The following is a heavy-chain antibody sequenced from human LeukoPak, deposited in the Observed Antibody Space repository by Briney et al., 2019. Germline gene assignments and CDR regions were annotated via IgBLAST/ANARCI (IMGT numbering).Heavy chain of an antibody. D-gene: IGHD4-23*01. J-gene: IGHJ4*02. CDR2: IKEDRTAD. CDR1: GFTVRNFW. Sequence: PGGSLRLSCAASGFTVRNFWMAWVRQAPGKGLEWVAHIKEDRTADYYVDSVKGRFTISKDDGKNSLHLQMNSLRVEDTAVHYCVRGGWELDYWGQGTLVTVSS. CDR3: VRGGWELDY. V-gene: IGHV3-7*01.